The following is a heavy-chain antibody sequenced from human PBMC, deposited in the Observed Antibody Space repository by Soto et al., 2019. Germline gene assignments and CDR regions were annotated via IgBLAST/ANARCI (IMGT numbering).Heavy chain of an antibody. CDR2: ISGSGGST. CDR1: GFTFSSYA. D-gene: IGHD3-10*01. V-gene: IGHV3-23*01. J-gene: IGHJ6*03. Sequence: EVQLLESGGGLVQPGGSLRLSCAASGFTFSSYAMSWVRQAPGKGLEWVSAISGSGGSTYYADSVKGRFTISRDNSKNTLYLQMNSLRAEDTAVYYCANHYPSPYGSGSYEFGYYYYMDVWGKGTTVTVSS. CDR3: ANHYPSPYGSGSYEFGYYYYMDV.